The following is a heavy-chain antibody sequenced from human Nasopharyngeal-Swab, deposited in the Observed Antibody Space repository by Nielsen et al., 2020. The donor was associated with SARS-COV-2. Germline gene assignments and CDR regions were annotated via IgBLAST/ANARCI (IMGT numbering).Heavy chain of an antibody. CDR1: GFTFSSYD. CDR2: IGVAGDT. Sequence: GGSLRLSCAASGFTFSSYDMHWVRQRTRKGLEWVSGIGVAGDTYYPDSVKGRFTISRENAKNSLYLQMNSLRAEDTAVYYCARGGILGYCSTTSCSYDYWGQGTLVTVSS. CDR3: ARGGILGYCSTTSCSYDY. J-gene: IGHJ4*02. V-gene: IGHV3-13*01. D-gene: IGHD2-2*01.